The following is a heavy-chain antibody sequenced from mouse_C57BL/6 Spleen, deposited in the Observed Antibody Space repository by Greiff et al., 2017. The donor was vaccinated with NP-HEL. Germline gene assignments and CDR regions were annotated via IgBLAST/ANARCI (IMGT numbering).Heavy chain of an antibody. J-gene: IGHJ1*03. V-gene: IGHV5-16*01. Sequence: EVMLVESEGGLVQPGSSMKLSCTASGFTFSDYYMAWVRQVPEKGLEWVANINYDGSSTYYLDSLKSRFIISRDNAKNILYLQMSSPKSEDTATYYCARNPHYGSSYPWYFDVWGTGTTVTVSS. D-gene: IGHD1-1*01. CDR3: ARNPHYGSSYPWYFDV. CDR1: GFTFSDYY. CDR2: INYDGSST.